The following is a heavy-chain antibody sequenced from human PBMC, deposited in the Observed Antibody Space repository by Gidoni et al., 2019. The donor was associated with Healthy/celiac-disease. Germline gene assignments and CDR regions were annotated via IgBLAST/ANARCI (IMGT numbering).Heavy chain of an antibody. D-gene: IGHD6-19*01. J-gene: IGHJ4*02. Sequence: QVQLQESGPGLVKPSQPLSLTCTVSGGSISSGGYYWSWIRQHPGKGLEWIGYIYYSGSTYYNPSLKSRVTISVDTSKNQFSLKLSSVTAADTAVYYCARDSVGSSGWYAFDYWGQGTLVTVSS. CDR1: GGSISSGGYY. V-gene: IGHV4-31*03. CDR3: ARDSVGSSGWYAFDY. CDR2: IYYSGST.